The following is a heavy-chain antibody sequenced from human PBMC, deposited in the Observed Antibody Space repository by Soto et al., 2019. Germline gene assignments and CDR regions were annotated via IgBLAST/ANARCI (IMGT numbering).Heavy chain of an antibody. CDR2: IYYSGST. D-gene: IGHD3-3*01. CDR3: ARWWSGSRQGFDP. J-gene: IGHJ5*02. CDR1: GGSISSGDYY. Sequence: QVQLQESGPGLVKPSQTLSLTCTVSGGSISSGDYYWSWIRQHPGKGLEWIGYIYYSGSTYYNPPPKSRVNISVDTSKNQFSLKLSSVTAADTAVYYCARWWSGSRQGFDPWGQGTLVTVSS. V-gene: IGHV4-31*03.